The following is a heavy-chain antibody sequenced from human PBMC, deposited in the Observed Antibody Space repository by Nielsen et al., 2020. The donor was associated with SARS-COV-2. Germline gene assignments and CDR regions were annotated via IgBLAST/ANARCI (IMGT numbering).Heavy chain of an antibody. CDR1: GGSISSGGYY. CDR3: ARESSGYDHYNYGMDV. J-gene: IGHJ6*02. Sequence: SETLSLTCTVSGGSISSGGYYWGWIRHHPGKGPEWIGYIYFSGRTCYNPSLKSRVTISVDTSKNQFSLSLRSVTAADTAVYYCARESSGYDHYNYGMDVWGQGTTVTVAS. CDR2: IYFSGRT. V-gene: IGHV4-31*03. D-gene: IGHD5-12*01.